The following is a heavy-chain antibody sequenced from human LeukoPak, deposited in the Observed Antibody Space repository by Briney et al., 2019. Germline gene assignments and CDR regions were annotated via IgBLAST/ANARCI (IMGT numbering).Heavy chain of an antibody. Sequence: SETLSLTCTVSGGSISSYYWSWIRQPPGKGLEWIGYIYYSGSTNYKPSHQSRVTISVYTSKNQFSLKLSCVNAADTAVYCGARGGYYGSVNDLRFVPWGQGTLVTVSS. CDR1: GGSISSYY. V-gene: IGHV4-59*01. CDR3: ARGGYYGSVNDLRFVP. J-gene: IGHJ5*02. D-gene: IGHD3-10*01. CDR2: IYYSGST.